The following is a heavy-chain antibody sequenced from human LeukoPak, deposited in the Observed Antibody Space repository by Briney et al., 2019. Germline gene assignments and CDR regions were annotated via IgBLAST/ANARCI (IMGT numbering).Heavy chain of an antibody. Sequence: ESGPTLVKPTQTLTLTCTFSGFSLSTSGVGVGWIRQPPGKALEWLALIYWNDDKRYSPSLKSRLTITKDTSKNQVVLTMTNMDPVDTATYYCAHRPPPEYNWNYVGFDYWGQGTLVTVSS. CDR3: AHRPPPEYNWNYVGFDY. V-gene: IGHV2-5*01. CDR2: IYWNDDK. CDR1: GFSLSTSGVG. D-gene: IGHD1-7*01. J-gene: IGHJ4*02.